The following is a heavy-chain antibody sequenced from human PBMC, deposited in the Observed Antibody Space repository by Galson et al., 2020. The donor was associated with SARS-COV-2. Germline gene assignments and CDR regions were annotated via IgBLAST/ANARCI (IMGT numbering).Heavy chain of an antibody. Sequence: HGESLKISCKGSGYSFSTYWIGWVRQMPGKGLEWMGIFHPGDSDARYSPSFEGQVTISADKSTSTAYLQCSSLRASDTAIYYCARLLRLEQQHLGLDYWGQGTLVTVSS. CDR2: FHPGDSDA. CDR1: GYSFSTYW. V-gene: IGHV5-51*01. J-gene: IGHJ4*02. D-gene: IGHD1-1*01. CDR3: ARLLRLEQQHLGLDY.